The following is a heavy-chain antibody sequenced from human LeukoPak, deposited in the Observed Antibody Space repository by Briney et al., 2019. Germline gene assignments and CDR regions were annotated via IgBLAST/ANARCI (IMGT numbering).Heavy chain of an antibody. V-gene: IGHV4-59*01. CDR1: GGSISSYY. D-gene: IGHD4-17*01. Sequence: SETLSLTCTVSGGSISSYYWSWIRQPPGKGLEWIGYIYYSGSTNYNPSLKSRATISVDTSKNQFSLKLSSVTAADTAVYYCARIGTVTTFDYWGQGTLVTVSS. CDR3: ARIGTVTTFDY. CDR2: IYYSGST. J-gene: IGHJ4*02.